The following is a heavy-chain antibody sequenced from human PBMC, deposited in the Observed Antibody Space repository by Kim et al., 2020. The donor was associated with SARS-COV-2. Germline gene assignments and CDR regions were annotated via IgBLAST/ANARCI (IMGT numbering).Heavy chain of an antibody. V-gene: IGHV4-59*13. CDR3: GRGGTTKNGFDV. D-gene: IGHD3-16*01. CDR1: GGSMSSYY. CDR2: ILYGGST. J-gene: IGHJ3*01. Sequence: SETLSLTCTVSGGSMSSYYWSWIRQSPGKELEWIGYILYGGSTNYNPSLQSRVTISLDTSKNQFSLKLTSVTTADTAVYYCGRGGTTKNGFDVWGQGIMV.